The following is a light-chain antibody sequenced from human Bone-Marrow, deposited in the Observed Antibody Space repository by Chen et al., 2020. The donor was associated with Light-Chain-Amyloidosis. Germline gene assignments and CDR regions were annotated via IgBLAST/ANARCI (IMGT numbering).Light chain of an antibody. CDR3: QQYNSPPFP. Sequence: DIQMTQSPSTLSESVGDRVTITCRASQSISSWLALYQQKPGKAPKPLIYKASSLESGVPSRFSGSASGTEFTLPISILQPDDFSTYFCQQYNSPPFPFGPGTKVDIK. J-gene: IGKJ3*01. CDR2: KAS. CDR1: QSISSW. V-gene: IGKV1-5*03.